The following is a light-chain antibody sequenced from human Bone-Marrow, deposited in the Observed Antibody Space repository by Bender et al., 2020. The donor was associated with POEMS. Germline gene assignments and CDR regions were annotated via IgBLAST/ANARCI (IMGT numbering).Light chain of an antibody. CDR3: NSYTTSNTWV. Sequence: QSALTQPRSVSGSPGQSVTISCTGTRSDVGGYTYVSWYQQHPGKVPKLMIYDVDKRPSGVPDRFSGSKSGNTASLTISGLQAEDEADYYCNSYTTSNTWVFGGGTKLTVL. V-gene: IGLV2-11*01. J-gene: IGLJ3*02. CDR2: DVD. CDR1: RSDVGGYTY.